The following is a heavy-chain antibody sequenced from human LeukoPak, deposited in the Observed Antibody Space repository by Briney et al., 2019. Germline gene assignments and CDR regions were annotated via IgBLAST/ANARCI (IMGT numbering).Heavy chain of an antibody. CDR2: ISYDGSNK. D-gene: IGHD3-22*01. J-gene: IGHJ4*02. V-gene: IGHV3-30-3*01. Sequence: PGGSLRLSCAASGFTFSSYAMHWVRQAPGKGLEWVAVISYDGSNKYYADSVKGRFTISRDNSKNTLYLQMNSLRAEDTAVYYCASFYYDSSEGVRTTFAYWGQGTLVTVSS. CDR3: ASFYYDSSEGVRTTFAY. CDR1: GFTFSSYA.